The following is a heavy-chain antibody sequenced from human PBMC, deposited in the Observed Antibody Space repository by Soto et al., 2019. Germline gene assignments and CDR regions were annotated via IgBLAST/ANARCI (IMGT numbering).Heavy chain of an antibody. CDR2: IIPIFGTA. CDR3: ARDWDVLMAEAWGIYYHGMDV. D-gene: IGHD2-8*01. V-gene: IGHV1-69*13. CDR1: GGTFSSYA. Sequence: SVKVSCKASGGTFSSYAISWVRQAPGQGLEWMGGIIPIFGTANYAQKFQGRVTITADESTSTAYMELSSLRSEDTAVYYCARDWDVLMAEAWGIYYHGMDVWGQGTTVTVSS. J-gene: IGHJ6*02.